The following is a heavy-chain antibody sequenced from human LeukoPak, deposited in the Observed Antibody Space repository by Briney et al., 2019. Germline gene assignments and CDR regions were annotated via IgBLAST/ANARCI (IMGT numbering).Heavy chain of an antibody. CDR3: AREYYYDSSAGPRWFDP. D-gene: IGHD3-22*01. J-gene: IGHJ5*02. CDR1: GFTFSSYS. V-gene: IGHV3-48*01. CDR2: ISSSSSTI. Sequence: PGGSLRLSCAASGFTFSSYSMNWVRQAPGKGLEWVSYISSSSSTIYYADSVRGRFTISRDNAKNSLYLQMNSLRAEDTAVYYCAREYYYDSSAGPRWFDPWGQGTLVTVSS.